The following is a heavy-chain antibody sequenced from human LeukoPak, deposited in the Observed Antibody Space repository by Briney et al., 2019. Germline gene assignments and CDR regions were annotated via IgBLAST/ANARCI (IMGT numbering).Heavy chain of an antibody. CDR3: ARVSLSNWFDP. CDR1: GGSINSYY. V-gene: IGHV4-59*12. Sequence: SSETLSLTCTVSGGSINSYYWSWVRQPPGKGLEWIGYIYSSGSTNVNPSLKSRITISVDTSKNQFSLQLNSVTPEDTAVYYCARVSLSNWFDPWGQGTLVTVSS. CDR2: IYSSGST. J-gene: IGHJ5*02.